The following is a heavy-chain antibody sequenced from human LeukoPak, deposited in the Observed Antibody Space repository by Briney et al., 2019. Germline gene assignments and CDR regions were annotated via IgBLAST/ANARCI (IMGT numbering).Heavy chain of an antibody. D-gene: IGHD6-19*01. CDR2: IRTRPNSYTT. CDR3: ARVSTTVAGSDYLDY. CDR1: GFTFSDHF. V-gene: IGHV3-72*01. Sequence: GGSLRLSCAASGFTFSDHFMDWVRQAPGQGLEWVGRIRTRPNSYTTEYAASVQGRFAISRDDSKNSLYLQMNSLKTEDTAVYYCARVSTTVAGSDYLDYWGQGTQVTISS. J-gene: IGHJ4*02.